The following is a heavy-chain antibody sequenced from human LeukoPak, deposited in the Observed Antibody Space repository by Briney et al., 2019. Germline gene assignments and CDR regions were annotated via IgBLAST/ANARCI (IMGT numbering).Heavy chain of an antibody. J-gene: IGHJ5*02. D-gene: IGHD2-8*02. CDR2: ISWNSGSI. CDR1: GFTFDDYA. V-gene: IGHV3-9*01. CDR3: AKGASRDGGVSGA. Sequence: PGGSLRLPCAASGFTFDDYAMRWVRQAPGKGLEWVAGISWNSGSIGYADSVRGRFTISRDNAKNSLYLQMNSLRAEDTALYYCAKGASRDGGVSGAWGQGTLVTVSS.